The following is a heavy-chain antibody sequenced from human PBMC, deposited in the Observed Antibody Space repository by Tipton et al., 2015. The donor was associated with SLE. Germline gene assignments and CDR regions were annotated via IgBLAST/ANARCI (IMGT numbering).Heavy chain of an antibody. CDR2: INHSGST. Sequence: TLSLTCAVYGRSFSGYYWSWIRQPPGKGLEWIGEINHSGSTNYNPSLKSRVTISVDTSKNQFSLKLSSVTAADTAVYYCAGAAPGVQGVNDAFDIWGQGTMVTVSS. V-gene: IGHV4-34*01. D-gene: IGHD3-10*01. CDR1: GRSFSGYY. J-gene: IGHJ3*02. CDR3: AGAAPGVQGVNDAFDI.